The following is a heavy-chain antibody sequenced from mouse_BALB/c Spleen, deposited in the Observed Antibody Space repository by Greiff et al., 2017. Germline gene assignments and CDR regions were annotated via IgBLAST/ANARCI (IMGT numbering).Heavy chain of an antibody. CDR2: ISYSGST. Sequence: EVQLQQSGPGLVKPSQSLSLTCTVTGYSITSDYAWNWIRQFPGNKLEWMGYISYSGSTSYNPSLKSRISITRDTSKNQFFLQLNSVTTEDTATYYCARDEDYFDYWGQGTTLTVSS. CDR1: GYSITSDYA. V-gene: IGHV3-2*02. J-gene: IGHJ2*01. CDR3: ARDEDYFDY.